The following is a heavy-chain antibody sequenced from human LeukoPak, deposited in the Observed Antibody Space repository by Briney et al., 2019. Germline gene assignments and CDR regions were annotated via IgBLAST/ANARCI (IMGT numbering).Heavy chain of an antibody. J-gene: IGHJ4*02. CDR3: ARRAARPERYFDY. CDR2: IYYSGST. D-gene: IGHD6-6*01. Sequence: SETLSLTCTVSGGSISSGDYYWSWIRQPPGKGLEWIGSIYYSGSTYYNPSLKSRVTISVDTSKNQFSLKLSSVTAADTAVYYCARRAARPERYFDYWGQGTLVTVSS. CDR1: GGSISSGDYY. V-gene: IGHV4-39*01.